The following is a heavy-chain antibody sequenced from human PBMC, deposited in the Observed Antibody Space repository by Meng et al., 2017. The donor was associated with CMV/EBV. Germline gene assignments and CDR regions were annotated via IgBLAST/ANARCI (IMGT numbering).Heavy chain of an antibody. J-gene: IGHJ6*02. V-gene: IGHV3-20*04. CDR2: INWNGGST. CDR1: GFTFDDYG. CDR3: ARDFWSGSKDV. Sequence: LTRAASGFTFDDYGMSRGRQAPGKGLEWGSGINWNGGSTGYADSVKGRFTISRDNAKNSLYLQMNSLRAEDTALYYCARDFWSGSKDVWGQGTTVTVSS. D-gene: IGHD3-3*01.